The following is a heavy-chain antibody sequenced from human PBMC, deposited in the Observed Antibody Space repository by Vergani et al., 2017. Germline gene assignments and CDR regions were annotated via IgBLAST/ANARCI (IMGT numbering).Heavy chain of an antibody. V-gene: IGHV1-2*02. J-gene: IGHJ4*02. CDR1: GYTFTDYF. D-gene: IGHD2-2*01. CDR3: ARVGTSSNRDYFDH. CDR2: INPNSGGT. Sequence: QVQLLQSGAEVKKPGASVKVSCKASGYTFTDYFMHWVRQAPGQGLEWMGWINPNSGGTNYAQKFQGRVTRTRDTSISTAYMELSNLRSDDTAVYYCARVGTSSNRDYFDHWGQGTLVTVSS.